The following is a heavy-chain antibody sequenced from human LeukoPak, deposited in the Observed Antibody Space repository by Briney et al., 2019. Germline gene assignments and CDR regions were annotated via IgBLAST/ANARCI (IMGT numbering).Heavy chain of an antibody. CDR2: ISGSGGST. CDR1: GFTFSSYA. D-gene: IGHD3-22*01. J-gene: IGHJ6*02. CDR3: AKKYTRVHDSSGYYVYYYYYGMDV. V-gene: IGHV3-23*01. Sequence: GGSLRLSCAASGFTFSSYAMSWVRQAPGKGLEWVSAISGSGGSTYYADSVKGRFTISRDNSKNTLYLQMNSLRAEDTAVYYCAKKYTRVHDSSGYYVYYYYYGMDVWGQGTTVTVSS.